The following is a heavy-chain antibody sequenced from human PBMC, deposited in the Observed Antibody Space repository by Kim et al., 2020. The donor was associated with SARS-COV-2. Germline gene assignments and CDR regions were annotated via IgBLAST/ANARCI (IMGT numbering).Heavy chain of an antibody. CDR3: ARDLGIAAAGNFDY. D-gene: IGHD6-13*01. V-gene: IGHV4-39*07. Sequence: SETLSLTCTVSGGSISSSSYYWGWIRQPPGKGLEWIGSIYYSGSTYYNPSLKSRVTISVDTSKNQFSLKLSSVTAADTAVYYCARDLGIAAAGNFDYWGQGTLVTVSS. CDR2: IYYSGST. CDR1: GGSISSSSYY. J-gene: IGHJ4*02.